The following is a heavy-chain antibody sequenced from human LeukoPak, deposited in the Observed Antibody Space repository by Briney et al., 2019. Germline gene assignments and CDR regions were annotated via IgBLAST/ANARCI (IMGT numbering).Heavy chain of an antibody. CDR2: INHSGST. V-gene: IGHV4-34*01. Sequence: SETLSLTCAVYGGSFSGYYWSWIRQPPGKGLEWIGEINHSGSTNYNPSLKSRVTMSVDTSKNQFSLKLSSVTAADTAVYYCASSVFGVVMNYYYMDVWGKGTTVTVSS. D-gene: IGHD3-3*01. CDR3: ASSVFGVVMNYYYMDV. CDR1: GGSFSGYY. J-gene: IGHJ6*03.